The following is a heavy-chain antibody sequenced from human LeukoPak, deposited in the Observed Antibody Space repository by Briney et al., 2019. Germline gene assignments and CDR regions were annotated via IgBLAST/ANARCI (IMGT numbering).Heavy chain of an antibody. D-gene: IGHD3-10*01. Sequence: PGGSLILSCAASGFTVSSNYMSWIRQPPGKGLEWVSVIYSGGSTYYVDSVKGRFTISRHNSKNTLYLQMNSLRAEDTAVYYCASGGEMTQLDCWRQGTHVTVSS. J-gene: IGHJ4*02. CDR3: ASGGEMTQLDC. V-gene: IGHV3-53*01. CDR1: GFTVSSNY. CDR2: IYSGGST.